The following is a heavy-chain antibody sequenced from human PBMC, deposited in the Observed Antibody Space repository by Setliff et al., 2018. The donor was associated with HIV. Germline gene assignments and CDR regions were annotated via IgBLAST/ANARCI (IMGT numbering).Heavy chain of an antibody. CDR3: VRDGSLAGLYFHYMDV. CDR2: IKQDGREQ. CDR1: GFMFNKNY. Sequence: GGSLRLSCTASGFMFNKNYMSWVRQAPGKGLEWVANIKQDGREQNYVDSVKGRFTISRDNAKNSLYLQMNSLTTEDTALYYCVRDGSLAGLYFHYMDVWGKGTTVTVSS. V-gene: IGHV3-7*03. D-gene: IGHD6-19*01. J-gene: IGHJ6*03.